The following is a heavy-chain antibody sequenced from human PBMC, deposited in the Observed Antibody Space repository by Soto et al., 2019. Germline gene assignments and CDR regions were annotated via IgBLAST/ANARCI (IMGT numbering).Heavy chain of an antibody. Sequence: SVKVSCKASGDVFRSYGINWVRQAPGQGLEWMGGIIPISGTTNYAQKFQGRVAITADKSISTAYLQWSSLKASDTAMYYCAILYCSGGSCPKNYYGMDVWGQGTTVTVSS. CDR1: GDVFRSYG. J-gene: IGHJ6*02. D-gene: IGHD2-15*01. CDR3: AILYCSGGSCPKNYYGMDV. CDR2: IIPISGTT. V-gene: IGHV1-69*06.